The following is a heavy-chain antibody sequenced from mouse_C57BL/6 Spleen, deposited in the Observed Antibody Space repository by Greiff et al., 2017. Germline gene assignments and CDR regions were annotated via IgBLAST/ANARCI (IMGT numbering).Heavy chain of an antibody. CDR1: GYTFTSYW. CDR2: IDPNSGGT. J-gene: IGHJ1*03. Sequence: QSCKASGYTFTSYWMHWVKQRPGRGLEWIGRIDPNSGGTKYNEKFKSKATLTVDKPSSTAYMQLSSLTSEDSAVYYCARGGLWLDWYFDVWGTGTTVTVSS. D-gene: IGHD2-2*01. CDR3: ARGGLWLDWYFDV. V-gene: IGHV1-72*01.